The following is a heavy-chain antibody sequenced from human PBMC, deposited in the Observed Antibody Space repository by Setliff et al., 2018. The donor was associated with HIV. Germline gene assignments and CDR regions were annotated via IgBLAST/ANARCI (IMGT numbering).Heavy chain of an antibody. CDR3: ARYRSKLDWFAP. CDR2: VHYNGRA. Sequence: SETLSLTCTVSDDSITSNDDYWGWIRQPPGKGLQWIGIVHYNGRAYYDPSLKSRVSISVDSSQTHFSLRLRSVTASDSAVYYCARYRSKLDWFAPWGQGALVTVSS. J-gene: IGHJ5*02. CDR1: DDSITSNDDY. D-gene: IGHD1-26*01. V-gene: IGHV4-39*02.